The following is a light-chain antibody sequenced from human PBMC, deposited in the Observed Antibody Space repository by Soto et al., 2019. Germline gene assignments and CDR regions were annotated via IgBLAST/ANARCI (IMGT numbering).Light chain of an antibody. V-gene: IGLV8-61*01. Sequence: QSVVTQEPSFSVSPGGTVTLTCGLNSGSVSTSYYPSWYQQTPGQPPRTLIYRTNTRSSGVPDRFSGSILGNKAALTITGAQTDDESVYYCVVYMGSVLVFGGGTKLTVL. J-gene: IGLJ2*01. CDR3: VVYMGSVLV. CDR2: RTN. CDR1: SGSVSTSYY.